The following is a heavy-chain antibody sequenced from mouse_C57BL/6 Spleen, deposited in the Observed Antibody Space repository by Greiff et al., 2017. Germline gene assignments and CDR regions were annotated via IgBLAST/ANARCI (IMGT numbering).Heavy chain of an antibody. V-gene: IGHV5-4*01. CDR1: GFTFSSYA. D-gene: IGHD2-1*01. CDR2: ISDGGSYT. J-gene: IGHJ3*01. CDR3: AREDYYGNSWFAY. Sequence: DVKLVESGGGLVKPGGSLKLSCAASGFTFSSYAMSWVRQTPEKRLEWVATISDGGSYTYYPDNVKGRFTISRDNAKNNLYLQMSHLKSEDTAMYYCAREDYYGNSWFAYWGQGTLVTVSA.